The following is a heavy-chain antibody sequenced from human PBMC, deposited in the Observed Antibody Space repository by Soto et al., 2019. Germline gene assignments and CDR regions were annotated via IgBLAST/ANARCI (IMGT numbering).Heavy chain of an antibody. CDR2: ISGSGGNT. CDR1: GFTFSSYA. CDR3: ARVFGATYYFDY. V-gene: IGHV3-23*01. Sequence: GGSLRLSCAASGFTFSSYAMTWVRQAPRKGLEWVSAISGSGGNTYYADSVKGRFTISRDNSKNTLYLQMNSLRAEDTAVYYCARVFGATYYFDYWGQGTLVTVSS. J-gene: IGHJ4*02. D-gene: IGHD1-26*01.